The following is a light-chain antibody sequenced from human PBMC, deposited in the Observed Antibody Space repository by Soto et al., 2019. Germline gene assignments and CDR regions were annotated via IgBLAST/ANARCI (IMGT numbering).Light chain of an antibody. Sequence: EIVLTQSPGTLSLSPGERATLSCRASESVTSGYLAWYQHKPGQAPRLLIYGASSRATGIPDRFSGSGSGTDFTLTISRLEPEDFAVYYCQQYGRSPRTFGQGTKVEIK. CDR3: QQYGRSPRT. CDR2: GAS. CDR1: ESVTSGY. J-gene: IGKJ1*01. V-gene: IGKV3-20*01.